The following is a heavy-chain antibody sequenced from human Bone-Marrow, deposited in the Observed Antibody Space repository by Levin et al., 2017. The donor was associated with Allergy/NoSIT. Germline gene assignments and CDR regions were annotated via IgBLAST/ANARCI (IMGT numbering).Heavy chain of an antibody. D-gene: IGHD3-22*01. V-gene: IGHV3-74*01. Sequence: GGSLRLSCAASGFTFSSYWMHWVRQAPGKGLVWVSRINSDGSSTSYADSVKGRFTISRDNAKNTLYLQMNSLRAEDTAVYYCARDLRYYDSSGYVDRYYYYGMDVWGQGTTVTVSS. CDR2: INSDGSST. CDR1: GFTFSSYW. CDR3: ARDLRYYDSSGYVDRYYYYGMDV. J-gene: IGHJ6*02.